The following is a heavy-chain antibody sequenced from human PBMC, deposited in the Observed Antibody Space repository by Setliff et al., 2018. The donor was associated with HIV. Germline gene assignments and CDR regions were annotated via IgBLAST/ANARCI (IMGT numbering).Heavy chain of an antibody. J-gene: IGHJ4*02. CDR2: TSSSGSTI. Sequence: GGSLRLSCAASGFSFSSYGMNWVRQAPGKGLEWVSSTSSSGSTICYADSVKGRFTISRDNAKNSLYLQMNSLRAEDTAVYYCAKVATWTGTTYYFESWGQGTLVTVSS. V-gene: IGHV3-48*01. CDR1: GFSFSSYG. D-gene: IGHD1-1*01. CDR3: AKVATWTGTTYYFES.